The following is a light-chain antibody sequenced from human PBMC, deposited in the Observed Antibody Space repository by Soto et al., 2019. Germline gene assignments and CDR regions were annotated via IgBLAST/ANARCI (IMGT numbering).Light chain of an antibody. CDR1: SSDIGGYNL. J-gene: IGLJ3*02. CDR2: EVN. CDR3: SSYTDDNTPV. V-gene: IGLV2-14*01. Sequence: QLVLTQPASVSGSPGQSVTISCAGASSDIGGYNLVSWYQHHPGKAPKLMIYEVNNRPSGISIRFSGSKSGNTASLTISGLQAEDEADYYCSSYTDDNTPVFGGGTKLTVL.